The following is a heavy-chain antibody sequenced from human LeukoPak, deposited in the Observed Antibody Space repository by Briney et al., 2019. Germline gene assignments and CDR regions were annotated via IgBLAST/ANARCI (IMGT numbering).Heavy chain of an antibody. D-gene: IGHD4-17*01. J-gene: IGHJ5*02. CDR1: GYTLTELS. CDR3: ATAWAVTMGNWFDP. V-gene: IGHV1-24*01. Sequence: GASVKVSCKVSGYTLTELSMHWVRQAPGKGLEWMGGFDPEDGETIYAQKFRGRVTMTEDTSTDTAYMELSSLRSEDTAVYYCATAWAVTMGNWFDPWGQGTLVTVSS. CDR2: FDPEDGET.